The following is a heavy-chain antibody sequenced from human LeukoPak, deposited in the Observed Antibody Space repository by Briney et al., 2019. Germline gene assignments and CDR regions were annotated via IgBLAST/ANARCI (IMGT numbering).Heavy chain of an antibody. CDR3: RLVTLRDYYFDY. D-gene: IGHD3-9*01. CDR1: GYTLTDLS. V-gene: IGHV1-24*01. CDR2: FDPEDGET. Sequence: ASVKVSCKVSGYTLTDLSMHWVRQAPGKGLEWMGGFDPEDGETIYAQKFQGRVTMTEDTSTDTAYMELSSLRSEDTAVYYCRLVTLRDYYFDYWGQGTLVTVSS. J-gene: IGHJ4*02.